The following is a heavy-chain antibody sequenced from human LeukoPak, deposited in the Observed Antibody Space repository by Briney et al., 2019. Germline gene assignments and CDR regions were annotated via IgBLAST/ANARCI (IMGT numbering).Heavy chain of an antibody. CDR1: GGSINSYY. D-gene: IGHD3-22*01. V-gene: IGHV4-59*01. Sequence: ASETLSLTCSVSGGSINSYYWTWIRQPPGKGLEWIGYIYSSGSTKYNPSLKSRVTITIDASKNQFSLKLSSVTAADTAVYYCARGRANYDSTGYYYWGQGILVTVSS. CDR3: ARGRANYDSTGYYY. J-gene: IGHJ4*02. CDR2: IYSSGST.